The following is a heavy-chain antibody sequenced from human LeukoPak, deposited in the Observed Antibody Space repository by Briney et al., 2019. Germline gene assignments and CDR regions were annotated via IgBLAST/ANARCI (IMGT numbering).Heavy chain of an antibody. CDR1: GFTFDNSG. CDR3: ARDRAYSSLAY. Sequence: PGESRRLACAASGFTFDNSGMSWVRQAPGKGLEWVASINPDDSAKYYVDSVRGRFTISRDNAKNSLYLQMSSLRAEDTAVYYCARDRAYSSLAYWGQGTLVTVSS. V-gene: IGHV3-7*01. D-gene: IGHD5-18*01. J-gene: IGHJ4*02. CDR2: INPDDSAK.